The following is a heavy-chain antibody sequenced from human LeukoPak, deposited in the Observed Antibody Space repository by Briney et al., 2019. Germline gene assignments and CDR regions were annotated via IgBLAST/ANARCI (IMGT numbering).Heavy chain of an antibody. J-gene: IGHJ4*02. V-gene: IGHV3-49*03. CDR1: GFTFADYL. D-gene: IGHD2-2*01. CDR2: IRSKTYGGTT. Sequence: PGGSLRLSCTASGFTFADYLMSWFHQAPGKGLEWVGFIRSKTYGGTTEYAASVKGRFTISRDDSKSIAYLQMNSLETEDTAVYYCAKPATSILIYFDSWGQGTLVTVSS. CDR3: AKPATSILIYFDS.